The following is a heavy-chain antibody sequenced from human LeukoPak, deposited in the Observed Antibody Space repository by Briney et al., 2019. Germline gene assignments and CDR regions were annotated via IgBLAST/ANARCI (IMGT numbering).Heavy chain of an antibody. Sequence: GGSLRLSCAAAGFTVSSYSMNWVRQAPGYGLECVSSISSSSSYIYYADSVKGRFTISRDNAENSLYLQMNSLRAEDTAVYYCARDQDTYMDVWGKGTTVTVSS. CDR1: GFTVSSYS. J-gene: IGHJ6*03. V-gene: IGHV3-21*01. CDR2: ISSSSSYI. CDR3: ARDQDTYMDV. D-gene: IGHD2-15*01.